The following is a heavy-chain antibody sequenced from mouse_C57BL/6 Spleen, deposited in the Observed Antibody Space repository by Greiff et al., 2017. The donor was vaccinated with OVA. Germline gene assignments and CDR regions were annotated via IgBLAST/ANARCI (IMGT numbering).Heavy chain of an antibody. V-gene: IGHV14-1*01. CDR3: TPSAY. CDR1: GFNITDYY. Sequence: EVKLVESGAELVRPGASVKLSCTASGFNITDYYMHWVKQRPEQGLEWIGRLDPEDGDTEYAPKFPGKATLTADTSSITADLHLSSLTSEDTTIYYCTPSAYWGQGTLVTVSA. J-gene: IGHJ3*01. CDR2: LDPEDGDT.